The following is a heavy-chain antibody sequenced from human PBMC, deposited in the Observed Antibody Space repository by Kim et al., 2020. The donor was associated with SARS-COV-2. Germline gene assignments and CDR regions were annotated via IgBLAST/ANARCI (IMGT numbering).Heavy chain of an antibody. CDR1: GYTFTSYA. CDR3: GGGYSSSPSGSLYYYIMDV. CDR2: INAANGET. V-gene: IGHV1-3*01. D-gene: IGHD6-13*01. J-gene: IGHJ6*02. Sequence: ASVKVSCKTSGYTFTSYAIHWVRQAPGQGLEWMGWINAANGETQYSQKFRGRVTITRDTSASTAYMELSSLIFEDTSVYYCGGGYSSSPSGSLYYYIMDVWGQGTTVSVSS.